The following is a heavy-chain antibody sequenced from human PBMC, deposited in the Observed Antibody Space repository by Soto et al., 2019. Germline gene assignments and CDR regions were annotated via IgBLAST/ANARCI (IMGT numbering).Heavy chain of an antibody. D-gene: IGHD6-13*01. V-gene: IGHV1-3*01. Sequence: ASVKVSCKASGYTFTSYAMHWVRQAPGQRLEWMGWINAGNGNTKYSQKFQGRVTITRDTSASTAYMELSSLRSEDTAVYYCAREEQQLLWDWSDPWGQGTLVTVSS. J-gene: IGHJ5*02. CDR3: AREEQQLLWDWSDP. CDR2: INAGNGNT. CDR1: GYTFTSYA.